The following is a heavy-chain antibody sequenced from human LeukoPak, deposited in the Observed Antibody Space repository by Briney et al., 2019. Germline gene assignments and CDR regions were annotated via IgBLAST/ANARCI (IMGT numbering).Heavy chain of an antibody. D-gene: IGHD3-9*01. Sequence: PGGSLRLSCAASGFTFSSYAMSWVRQAPGKGLEWVSAISGSGGSTYYADSVKGRFTISRDNSKNTLYLQMNSLRAEDTAVYYCAKGPDVLRYFDWLSTLYYFDYRGQGTLVTVSS. CDR2: ISGSGGST. V-gene: IGHV3-23*01. CDR3: AKGPDVLRYFDWLSTLYYFDY. CDR1: GFTFSSYA. J-gene: IGHJ4*02.